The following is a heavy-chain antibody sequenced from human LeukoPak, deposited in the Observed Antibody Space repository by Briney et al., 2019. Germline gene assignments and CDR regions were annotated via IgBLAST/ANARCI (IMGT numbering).Heavy chain of an antibody. CDR3: AREKLYSSSSDY. CDR1: GFNFRAYW. CDR2: IKEDGSEK. D-gene: IGHD6-6*01. Sequence: GGSLRLSCTTSGFNFRAYWMSWVRQAPGKGLEWVANIKEDGSEKFYVDSVKGRFTISRDNAKNSLYLQMNSLRAEDTAVYYCAREKLYSSSSDYWGQGTLVTVSS. V-gene: IGHV3-7*01. J-gene: IGHJ4*02.